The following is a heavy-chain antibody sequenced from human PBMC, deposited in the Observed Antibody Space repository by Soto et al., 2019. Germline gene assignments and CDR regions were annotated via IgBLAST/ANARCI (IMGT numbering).Heavy chain of an antibody. V-gene: IGHV4-30-2*01. CDR3: ARAGGLGAVAVDY. D-gene: IGHD6-19*01. CDR1: CGSISSGGYS. CDR2: IYHSGST. J-gene: IGHJ4*02. Sequence: SETLSLTCAVSCGSISSGGYSWSWIRQPPGKGLEWIGYIYHSGSTYYNPSLKSQVTISVDRSKNQFSLKLSSVTAADTAVYYCARAGGLGAVAVDYWGQGTLVTVSS.